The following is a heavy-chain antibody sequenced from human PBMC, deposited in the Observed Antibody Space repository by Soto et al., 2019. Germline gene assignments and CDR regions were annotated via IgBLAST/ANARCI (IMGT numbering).Heavy chain of an antibody. Sequence: PSETLSLTCTVSGGSITSSSYYWGWIRQPPGKGLEWIGSIYYSGSTYYNPSLKSRVSISVDTSKNQFSLQVRSVTAADTAIYFCARDPGRALAVDWGEGTLVTVSS. CDR3: ARDPGRALAVD. D-gene: IGHD6-19*01. J-gene: IGHJ4*02. V-gene: IGHV4-39*07. CDR1: GGSITSSSYY. CDR2: IYYSGST.